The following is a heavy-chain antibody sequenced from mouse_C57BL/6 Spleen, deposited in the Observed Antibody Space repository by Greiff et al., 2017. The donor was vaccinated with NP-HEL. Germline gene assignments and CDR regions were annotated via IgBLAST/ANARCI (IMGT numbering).Heavy chain of an antibody. CDR2: IYPGDGDT. Sequence: VQLQESGPELVKPGASVKISCKASGYAFSSSWMNWVKQRPGKGLEWIGRIYPGDGDTNYNGKFKGKATLTADKSSSTAYMQLSSLTSEDSAVYFCARGLPRYGSFAYWGQGTLVTVSA. J-gene: IGHJ3*01. CDR1: GYAFSSSW. CDR3: ARGLPRYGSFAY. V-gene: IGHV1-82*01. D-gene: IGHD1-1*02.